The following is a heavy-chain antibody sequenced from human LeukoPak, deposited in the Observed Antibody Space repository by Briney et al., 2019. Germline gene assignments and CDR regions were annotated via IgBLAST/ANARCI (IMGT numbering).Heavy chain of an antibody. CDR3: ARLNGGY. D-gene: IGHD1-1*01. V-gene: IGHV4-59*08. CDR1: GGSITGYY. J-gene: IGHJ4*02. Sequence: SETLSLTCTVSGGSITGYYWSWIRQPPGKGLEWIGYIDYSGSTNYNPSLRSRVTISVDRSKNQFSLKVRSVTAADTAVYYCARLNGGYWGQGTLVTVSS. CDR2: IDYSGST.